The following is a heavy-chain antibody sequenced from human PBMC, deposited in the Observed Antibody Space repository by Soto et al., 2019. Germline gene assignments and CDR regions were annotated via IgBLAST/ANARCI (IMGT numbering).Heavy chain of an antibody. V-gene: IGHV3-74*01. CDR3: ASPSDYYYYYYMDV. Sequence: GGSLRLSCAASGFTFSSYWMHWVRQAPGKGLVWVSRINSDGSSTSYADSVKGRFTISRDNAKNRLYLQMNSLRAEDTAVYYCASPSDYYYYYYMDVWGKGTTVTVSS. J-gene: IGHJ6*03. CDR1: GFTFSSYW. CDR2: INSDGSST.